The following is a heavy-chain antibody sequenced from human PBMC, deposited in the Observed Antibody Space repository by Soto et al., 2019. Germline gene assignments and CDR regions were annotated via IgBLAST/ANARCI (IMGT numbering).Heavy chain of an antibody. CDR1: GGTFSNHV. CDR3: SIGQTMHLEDAHDI. V-gene: IGHV1-69*01. J-gene: IGHJ3*02. D-gene: IGHD3-3*01. CDR2: IIPIFDRT. Sequence: QVQLVQSGAEVQKPGSSVKVSCKASGGTFSNHVISWVRQAPGQGLEWMGGIIPIFDRTNYAQKFQGRVTITSDESTRTAYMDLSSLRPEDTAVYYWSIGQTMHLEDAHDIWGQGTMVTVSS.